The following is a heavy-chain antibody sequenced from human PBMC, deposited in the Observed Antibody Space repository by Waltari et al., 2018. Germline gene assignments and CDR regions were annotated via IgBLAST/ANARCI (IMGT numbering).Heavy chain of an antibody. Sequence: QVQLVQSGAEVKKPGASVKVSCKVSGYTLTELSMHWVRQAPGKGLEWMGGFDPEDGETIYAQKFQGRVTRTEDTSTDTAYMELSSLRSEDTAVYYCATLRVFFGGSGYYGMDVWGQGTTVTVSS. CDR1: GYTLTELS. CDR3: ATLRVFFGGSGYYGMDV. J-gene: IGHJ6*02. D-gene: IGHD3-3*01. CDR2: FDPEDGET. V-gene: IGHV1-24*01.